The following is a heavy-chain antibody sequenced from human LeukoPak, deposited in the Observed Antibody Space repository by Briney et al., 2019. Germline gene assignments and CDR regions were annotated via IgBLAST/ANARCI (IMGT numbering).Heavy chain of an antibody. CDR1: GGTFSSYA. Sequence: SVKVSCKASGGTFSSYAISWVRLAPGQGLEWMGGIIPIFGTANYAQKFQGRVTITTDESTSTAYMELSSLRSEDTAVYYCARGFYYDSSGYYLGPIDYWGQGTLVTVSS. CDR3: ARGFYYDSSGYYLGPIDY. D-gene: IGHD3-22*01. V-gene: IGHV1-69*05. J-gene: IGHJ4*02. CDR2: IIPIFGTA.